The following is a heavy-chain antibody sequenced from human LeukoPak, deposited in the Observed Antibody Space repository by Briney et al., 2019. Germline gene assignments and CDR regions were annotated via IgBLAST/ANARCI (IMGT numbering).Heavy chain of an antibody. CDR1: GFTFISYG. D-gene: IGHD2-21*02. Sequence: GGSLRLSCAASGFTFISYGMHWVRQAPGKGLAWVAVIWYDGSNKYYADSVKGRFTISRDNSKNTLYLQMNSLRAEDTAVYYCARDMHTYCGGDCAPDYWGQGTLVTVSS. J-gene: IGHJ4*02. CDR2: IWYDGSNK. CDR3: ARDMHTYCGGDCAPDY. V-gene: IGHV3-33*01.